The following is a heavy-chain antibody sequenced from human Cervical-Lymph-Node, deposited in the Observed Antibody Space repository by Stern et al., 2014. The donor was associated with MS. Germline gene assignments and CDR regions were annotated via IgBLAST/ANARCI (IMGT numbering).Heavy chain of an antibody. Sequence: EVHLVESGPEVKRPGESLKISCQASGYTFTSYWIGWVRQMPGKGLEWIAIIFPGGSDIRYSPPFQGQVTISADKSSSTAYLQWNNLKASDTAIYYCARQRYFDYWGQGTLVTVSS. CDR1: GYTFTSYW. V-gene: IGHV5-51*01. J-gene: IGHJ4*02. CDR3: ARQRYFDY. CDR2: IFPGGSDI.